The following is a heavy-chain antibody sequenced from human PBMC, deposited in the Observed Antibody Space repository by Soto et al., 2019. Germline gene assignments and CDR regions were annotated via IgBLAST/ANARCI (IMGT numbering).Heavy chain of an antibody. V-gene: IGHV1-18*01. CDR2: ISAYNGNT. CDR1: GYTFTSYG. D-gene: IGHD3-22*01. J-gene: IGHJ4*02. Sequence: ASVKVSCKASGYTFTSYGISWVRQAPGQGLEWMGWISAYNGNTNYAQKLQGRVTMTTDTSTSTAYMELRSLRSDDTAVYYCARDPYYYDSSGYYSGYFDYWGQGTLVTVSS. CDR3: ARDPYYYDSSGYYSGYFDY.